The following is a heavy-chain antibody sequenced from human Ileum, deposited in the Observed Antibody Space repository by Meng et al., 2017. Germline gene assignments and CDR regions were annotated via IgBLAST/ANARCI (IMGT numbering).Heavy chain of an antibody. D-gene: IGHD1-1*01. Sequence: QVQLVQSGAEVKTVGAAVKVSCTASGYTFRNYPLHWVRQAPGQRPEWMGWINAGNGNIKISQKFQGRITITSDTSATAYMELSRLRSEDTAVYFCARENDNWNYFDYWGQGSLVTVSS. CDR2: INAGNGNI. V-gene: IGHV1-3*01. CDR1: GYTFRNYP. J-gene: IGHJ4*02. CDR3: ARENDNWNYFDY.